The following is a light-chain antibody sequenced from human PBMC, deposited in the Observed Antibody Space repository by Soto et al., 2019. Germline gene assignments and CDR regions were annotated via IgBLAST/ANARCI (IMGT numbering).Light chain of an antibody. V-gene: IGLV2-14*03. CDR2: NVN. J-gene: IGLJ2*01. CDR3: SSYTSSITQVL. Sequence: QSALTQPASVSGSPGQSITISCTGATSDVGGYNYVSWYQHHPGEDLKLIIYNVNDRPSGVSDRFSASKSGNTASLTISGLQAEDEGDYYCSSYTSSITQVLFGGGTKLTVL. CDR1: TSDVGGYNY.